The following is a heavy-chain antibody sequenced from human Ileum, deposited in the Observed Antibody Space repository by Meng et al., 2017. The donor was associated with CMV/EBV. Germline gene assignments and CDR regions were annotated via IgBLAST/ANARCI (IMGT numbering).Heavy chain of an antibody. D-gene: IGHD3-9*01. CDR2: ISGSGGST. J-gene: IGHJ4*02. V-gene: IGHV3-23*01. CDR1: GFSFSSYG. Sequence: GESLKISCAASGFSFSSYGMSWVRQAPGKGLEWVSAISGSGGSTYYADSVKGRFTISRDNSKNTLYLQMNSLRAEDTAVYYCAKERLVDYWGQGTLVTVSS. CDR3: AKERLVDY.